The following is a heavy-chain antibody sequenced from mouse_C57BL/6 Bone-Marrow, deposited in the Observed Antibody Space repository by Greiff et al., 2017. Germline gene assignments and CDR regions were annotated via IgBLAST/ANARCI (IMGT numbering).Heavy chain of an antibody. J-gene: IGHJ3*01. CDR2: IHPSSGYT. D-gene: IGHD1-1*01. CDR1: GYTFTSYW. CDR3: DRGPCYGSSYDTWFAY. Sequence: VQLQQSGAELAKPGASVKLSCKASGYTFTSYWMHWVKQRPGQGLEWIGYIHPSSGYTKYNQKFKGKATLTADKSSSTAYMQLSSLTYEDSAVYECDRGPCYGSSYDTWFAYWGQGTLVTVSA. V-gene: IGHV1-7*01.